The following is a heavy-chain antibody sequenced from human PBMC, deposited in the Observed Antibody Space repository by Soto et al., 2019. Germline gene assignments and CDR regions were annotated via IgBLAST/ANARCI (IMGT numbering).Heavy chain of an antibody. Sequence: QLHLQESGPGLVKPSETLSLTCTVSGGSIRGRFTYCGWIRQPPGKGLEWIGSFYDSGSTYYNPSLKRRVTISVDTSKNQFSLRLTSVTAADTAVYYCARAPDSWGQGTLVTVSS. CDR2: FYDSGST. J-gene: IGHJ4*02. V-gene: IGHV4-39*01. CDR1: GGSIRGRFTY. CDR3: ARAPDS.